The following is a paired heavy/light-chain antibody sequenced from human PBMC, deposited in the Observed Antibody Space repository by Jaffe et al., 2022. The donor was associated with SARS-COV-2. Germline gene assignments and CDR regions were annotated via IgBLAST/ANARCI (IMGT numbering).Light chain of an antibody. J-gene: IGKJ1*01. CDR3: QQYKSFSGT. CDR2: KAS. V-gene: IGKV1-5*03. Sequence: DIQMTQSPSTLSVSVGDRVTITCRASQSISSWLAWYQQKPGKAPKLLIYKASTLESGVPSRFSGSGSGTEFTLTISSLQPDDFATYYCQQYKSFSGTFGQGTNVESK. CDR1: QSISSW.
Heavy chain of an antibody. J-gene: IGHJ3*02. CDR2: ISGSSTYI. Sequence: QLVESGGGLVKPGGSLRLSCAASGITVSSYNMNWVRQAPRTGLEWVSSISGSSTYIYYADSVKGRFTISRDNAKNSLFLQMDSLRADDTAVYYCARGTGRRWEREMLDAFDIWGQGTMVTVSS. D-gene: IGHD1-26*01. CDR3: ARGTGRRWEREMLDAFDI. V-gene: IGHV3-21*01. CDR1: GITVSSYN.